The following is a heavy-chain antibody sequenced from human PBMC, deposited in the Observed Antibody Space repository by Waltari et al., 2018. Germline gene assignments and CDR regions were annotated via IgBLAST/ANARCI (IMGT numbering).Heavy chain of an antibody. V-gene: IGHV4-39*01. Sequence: QLQLQESGPGLVKPSATLSLTCTVSDDSISSSSYYWGWLRQPPGKGLEWIGSIYYSGSTYYNPSLKSRVTISVDTSKNLFSLKLNSLTAADTAVYYCARRGYHGSGRHGDASDIWGQGTMVTVSS. D-gene: IGHD3-10*01. CDR2: IYYSGST. CDR3: ARRGYHGSGRHGDASDI. CDR1: DDSISSSSYY. J-gene: IGHJ3*02.